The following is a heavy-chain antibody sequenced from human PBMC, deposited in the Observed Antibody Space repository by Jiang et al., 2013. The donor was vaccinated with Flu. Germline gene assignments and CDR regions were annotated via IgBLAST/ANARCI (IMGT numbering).Heavy chain of an antibody. CDR2: IIPILGIA. J-gene: IGHJ3*02. CDR3: ARDVHRVRFLEWLSHGAFDI. D-gene: IGHD3-3*01. Sequence: SWVRQAPGQGLEWMGRIIPILGIANYAQKFQGRVTITADKSTSTAYMELSSLRSEDTAVYYCARDVHRVRFLEWLSHGAFDIWGQGTMVTVSS. V-gene: IGHV1-69*04.